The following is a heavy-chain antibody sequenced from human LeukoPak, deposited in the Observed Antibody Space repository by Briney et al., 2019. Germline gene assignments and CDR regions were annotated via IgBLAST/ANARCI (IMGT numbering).Heavy chain of an antibody. CDR3: ARVAGQQLVLAFDI. CDR1: GGSISSYY. CDR2: IYYSGST. Sequence: PSETLSLTCTVSGGSISSYYWSWIRQPPGKGLEWIGYIYYSGSTNYNPSLKSRVTISVDTSKNQFSLKLSSVTAADTAVYYCARVAGQQLVLAFDIWGQGTMVTVSS. D-gene: IGHD6-13*01. J-gene: IGHJ3*02. V-gene: IGHV4-59*12.